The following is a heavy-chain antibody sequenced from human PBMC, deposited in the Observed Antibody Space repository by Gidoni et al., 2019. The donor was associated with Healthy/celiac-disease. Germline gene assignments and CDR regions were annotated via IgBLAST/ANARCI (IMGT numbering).Heavy chain of an antibody. V-gene: IGHV1-2*04. CDR3: ARGGYGGKHNYYFDY. Sequence: QVQLVQSGAEVKKPGASVKVSCKASGYTVTGYYMHWVRQAPGQGLEWMGWSNPNSGGTNNAQKFQGWVTMTRDTSISTAYMELSRLRSDDTAVYYCARGGYGGKHNYYFDYWGQGTLVTVSS. D-gene: IGHD5-12*01. CDR2: SNPNSGGT. J-gene: IGHJ4*02. CDR1: GYTVTGYY.